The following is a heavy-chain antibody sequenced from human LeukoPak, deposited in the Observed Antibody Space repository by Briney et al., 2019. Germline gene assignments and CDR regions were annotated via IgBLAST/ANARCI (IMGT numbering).Heavy chain of an antibody. CDR1: GYTLTELS. D-gene: IGHD1-26*01. CDR2: FDPEDGET. Sequence: APVKVSCKVSGYTLTELSMHWVRQAPGKGLEWMGGFDPEDGETIYAQKFQGRVTMTEDTSTDTAYMELSSLRSEDTAVYYCATVRRGGATRGAFDIWGQGTMVTVSS. V-gene: IGHV1-24*01. J-gene: IGHJ3*02. CDR3: ATVRRGGATRGAFDI.